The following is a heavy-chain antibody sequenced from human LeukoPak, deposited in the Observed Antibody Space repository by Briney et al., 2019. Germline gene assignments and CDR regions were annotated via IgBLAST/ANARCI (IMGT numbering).Heavy chain of an antibody. CDR1: GGSISSYY. CDR2: IYYSGST. Sequence: KPSETLSLTCTVSGGSISSYYWSWIRQPPGKGLEWIGYIYYSGSTYYNPSLKSRVTISVDTSKNQFSLKLSSVTAADTAVYYCATQREYSYGFDYWGQGTLVTVSS. D-gene: IGHD5-18*01. J-gene: IGHJ4*02. V-gene: IGHV4-59*06. CDR3: ATQREYSYGFDY.